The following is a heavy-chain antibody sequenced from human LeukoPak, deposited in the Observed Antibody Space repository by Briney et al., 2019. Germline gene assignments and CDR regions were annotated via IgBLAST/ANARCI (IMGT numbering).Heavy chain of an antibody. CDR2: ISSSSSYI. V-gene: IGHV3-21*01. CDR1: GFTFSSCS. D-gene: IGHD3-9*01. CDR3: AREEEYYDILTGYSSYYYGMDV. J-gene: IGHJ6*02. Sequence: PGGSLRLSCAASGFTFSSCSMNWVRQAPGKGLEWVSSISSSSSYIYYAASVKGRFTISRDNAKNSLYLQMNSLRADDTAVYYCAREEEYYDILTGYSSYYYGMDVWGQGTTVTVS.